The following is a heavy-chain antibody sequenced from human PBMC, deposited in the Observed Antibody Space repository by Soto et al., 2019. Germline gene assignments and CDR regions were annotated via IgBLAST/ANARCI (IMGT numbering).Heavy chain of an antibody. V-gene: IGHV4-31*03. Sequence: QVQLQESGPGLVKPSQTLYLTCTVSGGSINSGGYYWSWIRQHPGKGLAWIGYIYYSGSTNYNPSLTSRVTISVDKSKNHRSLRLSSGISAAKAVYYCARDRAGAAFPDGGDFGCVDCGDQGTMFMVSA. D-gene: IGHD2-21*01. J-gene: IGHJ3*01. CDR1: GGSINSGGYY. CDR3: ARDRAGAAFPDGGDFGCVDC. CDR2: IYYSGST.